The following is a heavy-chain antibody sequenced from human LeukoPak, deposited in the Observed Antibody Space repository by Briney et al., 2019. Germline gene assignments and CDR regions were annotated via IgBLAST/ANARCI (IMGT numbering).Heavy chain of an antibody. CDR1: GGSFSGYS. CDR2: INHGGRT. Sequence: PSETLSLTCAVYGGSFSGYSWSWIRQPPGKGLEWIGEINHGGRTSYNPSLKSRLTMSVDTSKSQFSLRLSSVTAADTAVYYCARFTLAEFIAAAGYFDYWGQGTLVTVSS. CDR3: ARFTLAEFIAAAGYFDY. D-gene: IGHD6-13*01. V-gene: IGHV4-34*01. J-gene: IGHJ4*02.